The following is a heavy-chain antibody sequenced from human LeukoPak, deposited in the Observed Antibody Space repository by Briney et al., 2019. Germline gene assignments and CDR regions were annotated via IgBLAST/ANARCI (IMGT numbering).Heavy chain of an antibody. D-gene: IGHD1-26*01. CDR3: ARDSPVGATRFFDY. V-gene: IGHV4-30-4*08. J-gene: IGHJ4*02. CDR1: GGSISSGDYY. Sequence: PSETLSLTCTVPGGSISSGDYYWSWIRQPPGKGLEWIGYIYYSGSTYYNPSLKSRVTISVDTSKNQFSLKLNSVTAADTAVYYCARDSPVGATRFFDYWGQGTLVTVSS. CDR2: IYYSGST.